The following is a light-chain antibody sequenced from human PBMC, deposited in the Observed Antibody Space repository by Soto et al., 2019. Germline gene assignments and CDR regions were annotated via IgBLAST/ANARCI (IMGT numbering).Light chain of an antibody. J-gene: IGKJ2*02. CDR2: DAS. CDR1: QDITNY. V-gene: IGKV1-33*01. Sequence: IQMTQSPYSLSASVGDRVTITCQASQDITNYLIWYQQKPGKAPKVLIYDASSLGTGVSSRFSGSGSGTHFTLTISSLLPEDSAPYYCQQFDSGTCTFGQGTKLEIK. CDR3: QQFDSGTCT.